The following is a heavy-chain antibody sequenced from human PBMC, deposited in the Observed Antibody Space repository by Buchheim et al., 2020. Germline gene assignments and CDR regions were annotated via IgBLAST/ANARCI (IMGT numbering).Heavy chain of an antibody. CDR3: ARDGKKPLYYFDY. Sequence: QVQVVESGGGLVKPGGSLRLSCAASGFTFNDYYMSWIRQAPGKGLEWVSYISGSGSYTNYADSVKGRFIISRDNAKNSLYLQMNSLRPEDTALYYCARDGKKPLYYFDYWGQGTL. D-gene: IGHD4-23*01. J-gene: IGHJ4*02. V-gene: IGHV3-11*06. CDR2: ISGSGSYT. CDR1: GFTFNDYY.